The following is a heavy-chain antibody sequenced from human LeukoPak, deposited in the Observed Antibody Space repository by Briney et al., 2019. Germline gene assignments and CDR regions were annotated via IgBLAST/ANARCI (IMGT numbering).Heavy chain of an antibody. Sequence: SETLSLTCAVYGGSFSGYYWNWIRQPPGKGLEWIGEINHSGSTNYNPSLKSRVAISVDTSKNQFSLKLSSVTAADTAVYYCARGPYYYGSGSYWNWFDPWGQGTLVTV. CDR2: INHSGST. J-gene: IGHJ5*02. CDR3: ARGPYYYGSGSYWNWFDP. V-gene: IGHV4-34*01. CDR1: GGSFSGYY. D-gene: IGHD3-10*01.